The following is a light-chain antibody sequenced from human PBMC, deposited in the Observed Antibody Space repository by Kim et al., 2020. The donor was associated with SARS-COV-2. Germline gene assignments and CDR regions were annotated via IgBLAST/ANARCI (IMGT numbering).Light chain of an antibody. CDR2: KVS. V-gene: IGKV2-30*01. CDR1: QSLVYSDGNTY. Sequence: DVVMNQSPLSLPVTLGQPASISCRSSQSLVYSDGNTYLNWFQQRPGQSPGRLIYKVSNRDSGVPDRFSGSGSGTDFTLKISRVEAEDVGVYYCMQGIHPITFGQGTRLEIK. J-gene: IGKJ5*01. CDR3: MQGIHPIT.